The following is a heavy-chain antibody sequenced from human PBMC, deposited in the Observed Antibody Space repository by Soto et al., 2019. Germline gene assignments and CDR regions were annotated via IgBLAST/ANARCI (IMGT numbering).Heavy chain of an antibody. Sequence: ASVKVSCKASGYTFTSYGISWVRQAPGQGLEWMGWISAYNGNTNYAQKLQGRVTMTTDTSTSTAYMELRSLRSDDTAVYYCARDAYYYDSSGYPPSEYFQHWGQGTLVTVSS. CDR3: ARDAYYYDSSGYPPSEYFQH. CDR1: GYTFTSYG. D-gene: IGHD3-22*01. CDR2: ISAYNGNT. J-gene: IGHJ1*01. V-gene: IGHV1-18*04.